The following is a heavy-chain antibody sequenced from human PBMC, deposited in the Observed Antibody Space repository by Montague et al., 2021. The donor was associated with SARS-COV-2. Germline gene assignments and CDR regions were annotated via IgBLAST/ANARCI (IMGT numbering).Heavy chain of an antibody. CDR3: ARDPYYDILTGYYNY. CDR2: ISSSSSYI. V-gene: IGHV3-21*01. D-gene: IGHD3-9*01. Sequence: ETLSLTCTVSGGSISSSSYYWSWIRQPPGKGLEWVSSISSSSSYIYYAYSVKGRFTISRDNAKNSLYLQMNSLRAEDTAVYYFARDPYYDILTGYYNYWGQGTLVTVSS. CDR1: GGSISSSSYY. J-gene: IGHJ4*02.